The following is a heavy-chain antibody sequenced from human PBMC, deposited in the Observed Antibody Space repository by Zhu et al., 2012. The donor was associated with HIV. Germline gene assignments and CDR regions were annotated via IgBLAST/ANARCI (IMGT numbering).Heavy chain of an antibody. CDR2: IYYSGST. Sequence: QVQLQESGPGLVKPSETLSLTCTVSGGSISSSSYYWGWIRQPPGKGLEWIGSIYYSGSTYYNPSLKSRVTISVDTSKNQFSLKLSSVTAADTAVYYCARATQGLPRFDPWGQREPWVHRLL. CDR1: GGSISSSSYY. V-gene: IGHV4-39*01. D-gene: IGHD2-21*02. CDR3: ARATQGLPRFDP. J-gene: IGHJ5*02.